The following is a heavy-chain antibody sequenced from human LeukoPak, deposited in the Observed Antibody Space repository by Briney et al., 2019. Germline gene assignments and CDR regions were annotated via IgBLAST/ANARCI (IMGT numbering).Heavy chain of an antibody. CDR2: IYSGGST. CDR1: GFTVSSNY. V-gene: IGHV3-53*01. CDR3: ARDRRYCSSTSCYYPYYYGMDV. Sequence: GGSLRLSCAASGFTVSSNYMSWVRQAPGKGLEWVSVIYSGGSTYYADSVKGRFTISRDNSKITLYLQMNSLRAEDTAVYYCARDRRYCSSTSCYYPYYYGMDVWGRGTTVTVSS. J-gene: IGHJ6*02. D-gene: IGHD2-2*01.